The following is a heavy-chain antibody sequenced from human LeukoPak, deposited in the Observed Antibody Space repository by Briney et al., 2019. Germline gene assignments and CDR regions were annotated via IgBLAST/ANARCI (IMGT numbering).Heavy chain of an antibody. D-gene: IGHD3-3*01. J-gene: IGHJ4*02. CDR1: GGSFSGYY. CDR3: ARRYDFWSGYPPPLDY. V-gene: IGHV4-34*01. CDR2: INPSRNT. Sequence: SETLSLTCAVFGGSFSGYYWTWIRQPPGKGLEWIGQINPSRNTNYNPSLKSRVTISVDTSKKQFSLKLSSVPAADTAVYYCARRYDFWSGYPPPLDYWGQGTLVTVSS.